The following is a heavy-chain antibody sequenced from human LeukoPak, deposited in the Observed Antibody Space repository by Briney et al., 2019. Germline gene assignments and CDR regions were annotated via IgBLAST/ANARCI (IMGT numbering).Heavy chain of an antibody. CDR1: GGSIRSYY. CDR3: VRSETIWYYFDY. J-gene: IGHJ4*02. CDR2: IYYSGST. Sequence: SETLSLTCTVSGGSIRSYYWSWIRQPPGKGLEWIGYIYYSGSTNYNPSLKSRLTMSVDTSKNQFSLRLSSVTAADTAVYFCVRSETIWYYFDYWGQGRLVTVSS. V-gene: IGHV4-59*12. D-gene: IGHD1-7*01.